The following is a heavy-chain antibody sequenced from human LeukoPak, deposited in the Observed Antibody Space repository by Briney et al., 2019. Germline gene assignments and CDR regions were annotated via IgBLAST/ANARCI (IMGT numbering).Heavy chain of an antibody. CDR2: IYYSGST. Sequence: KTSETLSLTCTVSGGSISSYYWSWIRQPPGKGLEWIGYIYYSGSTNYNPSLKSRVTISVDTSKNQFSLKLSSVTAADTAVYYCARRSGSYSTDFDYWGQGTLVTVSS. CDR1: GGSISSYY. D-gene: IGHD1-26*01. V-gene: IGHV4-59*01. CDR3: ARRSGSYSTDFDY. J-gene: IGHJ4*02.